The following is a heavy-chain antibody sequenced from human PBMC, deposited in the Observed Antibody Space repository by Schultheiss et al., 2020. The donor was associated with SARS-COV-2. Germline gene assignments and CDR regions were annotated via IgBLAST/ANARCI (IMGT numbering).Heavy chain of an antibody. J-gene: IGHJ4*02. CDR3: ARVQYSSSWYFDY. V-gene: IGHV3-23*01. CDR1: GFTFSSYA. CDR2: ISGSGGST. D-gene: IGHD6-13*01. Sequence: GGSLRLSCAASGFTFSSYAMSWVRQAPGKGLEWVSAISGSGGSTYYADSVKGRFTISRDNSKNTVFLQMNSLRAEDTAVYYCARVQYSSSWYFDYWGQGTLVTVSS.